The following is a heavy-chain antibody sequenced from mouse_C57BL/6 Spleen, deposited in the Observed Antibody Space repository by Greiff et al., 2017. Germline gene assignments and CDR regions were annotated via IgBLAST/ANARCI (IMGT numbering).Heavy chain of an antibody. CDR1: GYAFSSSW. V-gene: IGHV1-82*01. CDR2: IYPGDGDT. J-gene: IGHJ4*01. CDR3: ARRVTTVVRYAMDY. D-gene: IGHD1-1*01. Sequence: QVQLKQSGPELVKPGASVTISCKASGYAFSSSWMNWVKQRPGKGLEWIGRIYPGDGDTNYNGKFKGKATLTADKSSSTAYMQLSSLTSEDSAVYFCARRVTTVVRYAMDYWGQGTSVTVSS.